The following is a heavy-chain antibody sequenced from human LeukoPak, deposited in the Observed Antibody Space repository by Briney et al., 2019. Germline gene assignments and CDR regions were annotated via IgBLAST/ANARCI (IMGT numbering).Heavy chain of an antibody. J-gene: IGHJ5*02. CDR1: GGSISSYY. CDR3: ARDYYYGSGSYPPPSNWFDP. V-gene: IGHV4-4*07. CDR2: IYTSGST. D-gene: IGHD3-10*01. Sequence: SETLSLTCTVSGGSISSYYWSWIRQPAGKGLEWIGRIYTSGSTNYNPSLKSRVTMSVDTSKNQFSLKLSSVTAADTAVYYCARDYYYGSGSYPPPSNWFDPWGQGTLVTVSS.